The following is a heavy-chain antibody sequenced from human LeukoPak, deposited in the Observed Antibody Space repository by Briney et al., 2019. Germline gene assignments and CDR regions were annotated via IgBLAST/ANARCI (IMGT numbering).Heavy chain of an antibody. CDR1: GYTFTSYG. J-gene: IGHJ5*02. CDR2: ISVYNGNT. CDR3: ARDHSFAAGYLYNWFDP. V-gene: IGHV1-18*01. Sequence: ASVKVSCKASGYTFTSYGISWVRQAPGQGLEWMGWISVYNGNTNYAQKLQGRVTMTTDTSTSTAYMELRSLRSDDTAVYYCARDHSFAAGYLYNWFDPWGQGTLVTVSS. D-gene: IGHD6-13*01.